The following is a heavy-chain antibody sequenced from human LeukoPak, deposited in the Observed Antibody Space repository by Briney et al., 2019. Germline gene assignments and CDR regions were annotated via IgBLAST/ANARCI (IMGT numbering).Heavy chain of an antibody. Sequence: TPSETLSVTCTVSGGSVSSYYWSWIRQPPGQGLEWIGYIYHSGSTYYNPSLKSRVTISLETSKNQLSLRLSSVTAADTAVYYCVRQSRDGYNHYFDYWGQGTLVTVSS. D-gene: IGHD5-24*01. V-gene: IGHV4-59*08. J-gene: IGHJ4*02. CDR2: IYHSGST. CDR1: GGSVSSYY. CDR3: VRQSRDGYNHYFDY.